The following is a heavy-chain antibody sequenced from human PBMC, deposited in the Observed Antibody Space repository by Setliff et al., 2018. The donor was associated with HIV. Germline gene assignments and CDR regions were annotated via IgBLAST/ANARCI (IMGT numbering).Heavy chain of an antibody. CDR3: ASHLPPYSGNFDY. Sequence: SETLSLTCTVSGGSISSSSYYWGWIRQPPGKGLEWIGTIYHSGNTYYNPSLKSRVTISVDTSKNQISLKLSSVTAADTAVYYCASHLPPYSGNFDYWGHGTLVTVSS. D-gene: IGHD1-26*01. J-gene: IGHJ4*01. CDR2: IYHSGNT. V-gene: IGHV4-39*01. CDR1: GGSISSSSYY.